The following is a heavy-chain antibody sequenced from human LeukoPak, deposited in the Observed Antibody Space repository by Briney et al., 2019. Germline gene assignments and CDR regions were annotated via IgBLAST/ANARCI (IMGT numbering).Heavy chain of an antibody. Sequence: SETLSLTCAVYGGSFSGYYWSWIRQPPGKGLEWIGEINHSGSTNYNPSLKSRVTMSVDTSKNQFSLKLSSVTAADTAVYYCARDNRYYDILTGYQDDAFDIWGQGTMVTVSS. J-gene: IGHJ3*02. CDR2: INHSGST. CDR1: GGSFSGYY. D-gene: IGHD3-9*01. V-gene: IGHV4-34*01. CDR3: ARDNRYYDILTGYQDDAFDI.